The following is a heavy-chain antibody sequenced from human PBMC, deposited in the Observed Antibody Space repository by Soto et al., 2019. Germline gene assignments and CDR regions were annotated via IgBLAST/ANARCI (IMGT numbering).Heavy chain of an antibody. Sequence: GGSLRLSCAASGFTFSSYAMSWVRQAPGKGLEWVSAISGSGGSTYYADSVKGRFTISRDNSKNTLYLQMNSLRAEDTAVYYCAKDPSRGGLDIVVVPARGGFDYWGQGTLVTVSS. J-gene: IGHJ4*02. CDR3: AKDPSRGGLDIVVVPARGGFDY. CDR1: GFTFSSYA. V-gene: IGHV3-23*01. D-gene: IGHD2-2*01. CDR2: ISGSGGST.